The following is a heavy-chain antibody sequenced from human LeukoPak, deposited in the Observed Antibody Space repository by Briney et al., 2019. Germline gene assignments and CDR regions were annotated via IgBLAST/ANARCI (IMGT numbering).Heavy chain of an antibody. CDR3: ARDSYYCSGGSCYVFFPGYFQH. D-gene: IGHD2-15*01. Sequence: ASVKVSCKASGYTFTGYYMHWVRQAPGKGLEWMGWINPNSGGTNYARKFQGRVTMTRDTSISTAYMELSRLRSDDTAVYYCARDSYYCSGGSCYVFFPGYFQHWGQGTLVTVSS. J-gene: IGHJ1*01. CDR1: GYTFTGYY. V-gene: IGHV1-2*02. CDR2: INPNSGGT.